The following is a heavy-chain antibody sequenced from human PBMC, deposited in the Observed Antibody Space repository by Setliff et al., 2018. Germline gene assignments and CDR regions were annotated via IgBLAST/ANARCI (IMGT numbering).Heavy chain of an antibody. CDR3: ARRVGSVGIQLPDY. J-gene: IGHJ4*02. Sequence: ASVKVSCKASGYTFTSYDINWVRQATGQGLEWMGWMNPNSGNTGYAQKFQGGVTMTRNTSISTAYMGLSSLRSEDTAVYYCARRVGSVGIQLPDYWGQGTLVTVSS. D-gene: IGHD5-18*01. V-gene: IGHV1-8*02. CDR1: GYTFTSYD. CDR2: MNPNSGNT.